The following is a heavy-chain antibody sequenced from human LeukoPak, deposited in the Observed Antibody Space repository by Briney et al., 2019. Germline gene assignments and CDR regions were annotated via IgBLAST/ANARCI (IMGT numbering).Heavy chain of an antibody. D-gene: IGHD4-17*01. CDR2: IRSKANSYAT. Sequence: GGSLRLSCAASGFTFSGSAIHWVRQASGRGLEWVGRIRSKANSYATAYAASVKGRFTISRDDSKNAAYLQMYSLKTEDTAIYYCSLRGDGDSASYFDYWGQGTLVTVSS. CDR3: SLRGDGDSASYFDY. V-gene: IGHV3-73*01. J-gene: IGHJ4*02. CDR1: GFTFSGSA.